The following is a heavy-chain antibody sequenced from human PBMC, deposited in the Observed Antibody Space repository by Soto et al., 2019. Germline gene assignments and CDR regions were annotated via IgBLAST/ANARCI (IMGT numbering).Heavy chain of an antibody. J-gene: IGHJ5*02. V-gene: IGHV3-7*05. CDR2: IKQDGSEK. CDR3: ARDSMELRFLSGWFDP. CDR1: GFTFSSYW. D-gene: IGHD3-3*01. Sequence: EVQLVESGGGLVQPGGSLRLSCAASGFTFSSYWMSWVRQAPGKGLEWVANIKQDGSEKDYVDSVKGRFTISRDNAKNSLYLQMNSLRAEDTAVYYCARDSMELRFLSGWFDPWGQGTLVTVSS.